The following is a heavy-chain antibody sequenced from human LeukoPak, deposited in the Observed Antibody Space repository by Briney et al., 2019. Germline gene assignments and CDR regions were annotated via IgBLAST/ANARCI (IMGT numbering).Heavy chain of an antibody. D-gene: IGHD2-15*01. CDR1: GFTLSSNW. Sequence: GGSLRLSCAGSGFTLSSNWMHWVRQGPGKGMVWVSRIYSDGSRTNYADSVKGRFTISRDNSKNTLYLQMNSLRGEDTSVYYCAQGDCSGGPCPGPLNWGQGTLVTVSS. CDR3: AQGDCSGGPCPGPLN. V-gene: IGHV3-74*01. J-gene: IGHJ4*02. CDR2: IYSDGSRT.